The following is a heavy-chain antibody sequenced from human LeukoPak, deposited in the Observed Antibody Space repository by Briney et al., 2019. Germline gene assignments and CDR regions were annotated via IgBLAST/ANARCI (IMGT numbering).Heavy chain of an antibody. V-gene: IGHV1-18*01. CDR3: ARVDSSGWYGYGGFLDY. CDR2: ISAYNGNT. J-gene: IGHJ4*02. Sequence: GASVKVSCKASGYTFSRNAINWVRQAPGQGLEWMGWISAYNGNTNYAQKLQGRVTMTTDTSTSTAYMELRSLRSDDTAVYYCARVDSSGWYGYGGFLDYWGQGTLVTVSS. D-gene: IGHD6-19*01. CDR1: GYTFSRNA.